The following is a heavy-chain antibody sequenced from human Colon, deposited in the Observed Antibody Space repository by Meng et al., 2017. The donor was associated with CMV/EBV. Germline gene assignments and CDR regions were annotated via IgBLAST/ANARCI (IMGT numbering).Heavy chain of an antibody. J-gene: IGHJ4*02. V-gene: IGHV1-18*01. CDR3: ARELARGGY. CDR2: ISPYNGDT. CDR1: GYTFTNFG. Sequence: QVQLVQSGAGVKKPGAVVKVSCKTSGYTFTNFGISWVRQAPGQGLEWMAYISPYNGDTNYAQRFQGRVALTTDTSTSTVYMELGSLTSDDTAMYYCARELARGGYWGQGTLVTVSS.